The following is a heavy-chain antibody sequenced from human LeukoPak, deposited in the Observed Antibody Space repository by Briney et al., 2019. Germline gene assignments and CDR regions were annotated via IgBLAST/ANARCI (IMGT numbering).Heavy chain of an antibody. J-gene: IGHJ4*02. D-gene: IGHD3-16*02. CDR3: AKGDYVWGSYRYTSFDY. CDR2: ISGSGGST. Sequence: GGSLRLSCAASGFTFSSYAMSWVRQAPGKGLEWVSAISGSGGSTYYADSVKGRFTISRDNSKNTLYLQMNSLRAEDTAVYYCAKGDYVWGSYRYTSFDYWGQETLVTVSS. CDR1: GFTFSSYA. V-gene: IGHV3-23*01.